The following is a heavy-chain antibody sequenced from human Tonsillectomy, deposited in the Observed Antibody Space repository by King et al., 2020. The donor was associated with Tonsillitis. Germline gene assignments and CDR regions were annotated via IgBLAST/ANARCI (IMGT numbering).Heavy chain of an antibody. CDR3: ARGRWFEELLFYYYYGMDV. V-gene: IGHV3-64*01. D-gene: IGHD3-10*01. Sequence: VQLVESGGGLVQPGGSLRLSCAASGFTFSSYAMHWVRQAPGKGLEYVSAISSNGGSTYYANSVKGRFTISRDNSKNTLYLQMGSLRAEDMAVYYCARGRWFEELLFYYYYGMDVWGQGTTVTVSS. CDR1: GFTFSSYA. J-gene: IGHJ6*02. CDR2: ISSNGGST.